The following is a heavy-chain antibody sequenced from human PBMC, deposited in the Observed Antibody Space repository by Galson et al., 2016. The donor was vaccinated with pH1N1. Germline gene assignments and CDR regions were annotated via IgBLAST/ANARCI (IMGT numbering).Heavy chain of an antibody. CDR3: ARDWWGIDY. CDR1: GFPFSDYW. D-gene: IGHD2-15*01. V-gene: IGHV3-74*01. CDR2: IDNDGRGT. Sequence: SLRLSCAASGFPFSDYWMHWVRQAPGKGLVWVARIDNDGRGTSHADSVWGRFAISRDNAENMLYLQMNSLRTDDTAVYYCARDWWGIDYWGQGALVTVSS. J-gene: IGHJ4*02.